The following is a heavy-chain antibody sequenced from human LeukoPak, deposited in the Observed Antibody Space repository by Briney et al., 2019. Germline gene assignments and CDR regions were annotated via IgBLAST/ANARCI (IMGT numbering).Heavy chain of an antibody. CDR3: VTKEPSTSGWSY. CDR1: GFTFDRDW. V-gene: IGHV3-7*01. Sequence: GGSLRLSCTASGFTFDRDWTAWVRQAPGKGLEWVANIKEDGSEKNYVDSVKGRFTISRDNAENSVYLQMNDLRAEDTGVYYCVTKEPSTSGWSYWGQGTLVTVSS. J-gene: IGHJ4*02. D-gene: IGHD6-19*01. CDR2: IKEDGSEK.